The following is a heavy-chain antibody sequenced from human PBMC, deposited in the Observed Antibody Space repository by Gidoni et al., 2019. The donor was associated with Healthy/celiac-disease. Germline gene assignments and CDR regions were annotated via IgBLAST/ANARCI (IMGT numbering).Heavy chain of an antibody. V-gene: IGHV3-21*01. D-gene: IGHD6-13*01. CDR1: GFTFSSYS. J-gene: IGHJ4*02. CDR2: ISSSSSYI. CDR3: ARDQVSSQAVFDY. Sequence: EVPLVESGGGLVRPGGSLRLSCAASGFTFSSYSMNWFRQAPGKGLEWVSSISSSSSYIYYADSVKGRFTISRDNAKNSLYLQMNSLRAEDTAVYYCARDQVSSQAVFDYWGQGTLVTVSS.